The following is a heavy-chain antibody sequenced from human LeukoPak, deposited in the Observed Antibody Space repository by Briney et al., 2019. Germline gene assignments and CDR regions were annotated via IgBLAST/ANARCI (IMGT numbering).Heavy chain of an antibody. CDR3: ARADMIAPRFYMDA. CDR2: IYYSGST. D-gene: IGHD6-6*01. V-gene: IGHV4-39*01. Sequence: PSETLSLTCTVSGGSIRSSSYYWGWIRQPPGKGLEWIGSIYYSGSTYYNPSLKSRVTISVDTSKNQFSLKLSSVTAADTAVYYCARADMIAPRFYMDAWGKGTTVTVSS. J-gene: IGHJ6*03. CDR1: GGSIRSSSYY.